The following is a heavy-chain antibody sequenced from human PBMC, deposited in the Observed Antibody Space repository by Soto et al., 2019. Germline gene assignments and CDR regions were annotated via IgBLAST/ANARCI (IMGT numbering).Heavy chain of an antibody. CDR2: ISAYNGNT. CDR1: GYTFTSYG. D-gene: IGHD1-1*01. V-gene: IGHV1-18*01. CDR3: ARQWYNWNRPYYYYYYMDV. Sequence: GASVKVSCKASGYTFTSYGISWVRQAPGQGLEWMGWISAYNGNTNYAQKLQGRVTMTTDTSTSTAYMELRSLRSDDTAVYYCARQWYNWNRPYYYYYYMDVWGKGTTVTVSS. J-gene: IGHJ6*03.